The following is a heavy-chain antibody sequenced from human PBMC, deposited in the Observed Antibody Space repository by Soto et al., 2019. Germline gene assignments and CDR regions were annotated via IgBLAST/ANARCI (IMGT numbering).Heavy chain of an antibody. CDR1: GYTFTGYY. Sequence: GASVKVSCKASGYTFTGYYIHWVRQAPGQGLEWMGWINTNSGGTNYAQKSQGRVTMTRDTSISTAYMELSRLTSGDTSVYYCARTQTNDYWGQGTLVTVSS. V-gene: IGHV1-2*02. CDR2: INTNSGGT. CDR3: ARTQTNDY. J-gene: IGHJ4*02.